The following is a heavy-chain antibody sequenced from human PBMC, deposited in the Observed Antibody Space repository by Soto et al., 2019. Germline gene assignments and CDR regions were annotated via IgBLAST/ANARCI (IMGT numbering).Heavy chain of an antibody. D-gene: IGHD5-18*01. CDR3: ARHGYNYGGGYFDY. CDR2: IYSVGST. V-gene: IGHV3-66*04. CDR1: GVTVSSNY. J-gene: IGHJ4*02. Sequence: EVQLVESGGGLVQPGGSLRLSCAASGVTVSSNYMSWVRQAPGKGLEWGSVIYSVGSTYYADSVKGRFTISRDNSKNTLYLQMNSLRAEDTAVYYCARHGYNYGGGYFDYWGQGTLGTVSS.